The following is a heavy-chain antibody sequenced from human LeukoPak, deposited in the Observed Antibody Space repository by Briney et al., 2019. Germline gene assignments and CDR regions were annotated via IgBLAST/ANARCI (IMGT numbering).Heavy chain of an antibody. J-gene: IGHJ3*02. Sequence: PSETLSLTCTVSGGSISSYYWSWIRQPPGKGLEWIGYIYYSGSTNYNPSLKSRVTISVDTSRNQFSLKLSSVTAADTAVYYCARNLFVDTAMVTPDTWGQGTMVTVSS. CDR2: IYYSGST. CDR1: GGSISSYY. V-gene: IGHV4-59*08. D-gene: IGHD5-18*01. CDR3: ARNLFVDTAMVTPDT.